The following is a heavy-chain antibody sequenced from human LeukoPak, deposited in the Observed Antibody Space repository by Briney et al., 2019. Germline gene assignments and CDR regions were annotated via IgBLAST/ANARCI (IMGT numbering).Heavy chain of an antibody. CDR1: GFTFSDYY. V-gene: IGHV3-23*01. CDR2: ISGSGGST. Sequence: GGSLRLSCAASGFTFSDYYMSWVRQAPGKGLEWVSAISGSGGSTYYADSVKGRFTISRDNSKNTLYLQMNSLRAEDTAVYYCAKARPIILRTYHFDWWGQGTLVTVSS. CDR3: AKARPIILRTYHFDW. J-gene: IGHJ4*02. D-gene: IGHD3-3*01.